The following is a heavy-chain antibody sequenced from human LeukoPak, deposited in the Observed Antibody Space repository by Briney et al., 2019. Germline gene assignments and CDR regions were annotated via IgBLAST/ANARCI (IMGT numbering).Heavy chain of an antibody. Sequence: PGGSLRLSCAASGFTFSSYAMSWVREATGKGLEWVSAISGSGGSTYYADSVKGRFTISRDNSKNTLSLQMNSLRAEDKAVYYGAKVLGYSYGSDYWGQGTLVTVSS. CDR3: AKVLGYSYGSDY. D-gene: IGHD5-18*01. V-gene: IGHV3-23*01. CDR1: GFTFSSYA. CDR2: ISGSGGST. J-gene: IGHJ4*02.